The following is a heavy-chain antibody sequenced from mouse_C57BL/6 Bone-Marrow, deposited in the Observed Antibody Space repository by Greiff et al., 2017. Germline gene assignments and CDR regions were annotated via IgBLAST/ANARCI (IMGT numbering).Heavy chain of an antibody. Sequence: VQLKESGPGLVKPSQSLSLTCSVTGYSNTSGYYWNWIRQFPGNKLEWMGYISYDGSNNYNPSLKNRISITRDTSKNQFFLKLNSVTTEDTATDYCARRSYDYDLGAMDYWGQGTSVTVSS. V-gene: IGHV3-6*01. D-gene: IGHD2-4*01. J-gene: IGHJ4*01. CDR3: ARRSYDYDLGAMDY. CDR1: GYSNTSGYY. CDR2: ISYDGSN.